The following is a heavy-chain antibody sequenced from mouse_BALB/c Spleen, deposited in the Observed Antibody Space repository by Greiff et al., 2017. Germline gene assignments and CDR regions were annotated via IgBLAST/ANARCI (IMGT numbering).Heavy chain of an antibody. CDR1: GYTFTSYN. Sequence: QVQLQQPGAELVKPGASVKMSCKASGYTFTSYNMHWVKQTPGQGLEWIGAIYPGNGDTSYNQKFKGKATLTADKSSSTAYMQLSSLTSEDSAVYYCAAHYYGSSFDYWGQGTTLTVSS. CDR2: IYPGNGDT. CDR3: AAHYYGSSFDY. D-gene: IGHD1-1*01. J-gene: IGHJ2*01. V-gene: IGHV1-12*01.